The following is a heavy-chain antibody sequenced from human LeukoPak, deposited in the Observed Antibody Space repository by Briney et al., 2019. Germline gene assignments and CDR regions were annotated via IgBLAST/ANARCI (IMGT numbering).Heavy chain of an antibody. J-gene: IGHJ6*03. CDR2: IITNLDTG. D-gene: IGHD5-12*01. CDR1: GGTFINHI. CDR3: ATRDGYGGQETYGYDMDV. Sequence: ASVKVSCKFSGGTFINHIISWVRQAPGQGLEWMGGIITNLDTGHYAPKFQGRVTITADESTSTVYMEMSSLRSEDTAVFYCATRDGYGGQETYGYDMDVWGKGTTVTVSS. V-gene: IGHV1-69*13.